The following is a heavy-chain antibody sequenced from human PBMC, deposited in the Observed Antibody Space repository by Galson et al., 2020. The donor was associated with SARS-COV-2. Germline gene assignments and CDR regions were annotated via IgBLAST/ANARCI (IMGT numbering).Heavy chain of an antibody. CDR3: ARERVGCRSTSGYRAVHDAFDI. CDR1: GDSVSSNSAA. Sequence: SQTLSLTCAISGDSVSSNSAAWNWIRQSPSRGLEWLGRTYYRSKWYNDYAVSVKSRITINPDTSKNQFSLQLNSVTPEDTAVYYCARERVGCRSTSGYRAVHDAFDIWGQGTMVTVSS. CDR2: TYYRSKWYN. D-gene: IGHD2-2*01. V-gene: IGHV6-1*01. J-gene: IGHJ3*02.